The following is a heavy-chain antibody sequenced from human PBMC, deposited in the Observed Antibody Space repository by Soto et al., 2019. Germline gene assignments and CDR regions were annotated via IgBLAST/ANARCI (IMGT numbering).Heavy chain of an antibody. Sequence: PXGSLRLSFAASGFNVNDYGMHWVRQAPGKGLEWVSSISWNSVSIGYADSVKGRFTISRDNAKNSLYLQMNSLRAEDTALYYCAKDMENGYNPYYYYGMDVWAQGTTVTVSS. CDR3: AKDMENGYNPYYYYGMDV. CDR2: ISWNSVSI. V-gene: IGHV3-9*01. CDR1: GFNVNDYG. D-gene: IGHD3-10*01. J-gene: IGHJ6*02.